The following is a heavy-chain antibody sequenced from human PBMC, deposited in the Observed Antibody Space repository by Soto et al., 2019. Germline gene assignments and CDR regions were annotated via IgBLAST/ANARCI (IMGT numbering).Heavy chain of an antibody. CDR2: IIPIFGTA. V-gene: IGHV1-69*01. J-gene: IGHJ6*02. Sequence: QVQLVQSGAEVKKPGSSVKVSCKASGGTFSSYAISWARQAPGQGLEWMGGIIPIFGTANYAQKFQGRVTITADESTSTAYMELSSLRSEDTAVYYCARDQGVDTAMEMSNYYYYYGMDVWGQGTTVTVSS. CDR1: GGTFSSYA. D-gene: IGHD5-18*01. CDR3: ARDQGVDTAMEMSNYYYYYGMDV.